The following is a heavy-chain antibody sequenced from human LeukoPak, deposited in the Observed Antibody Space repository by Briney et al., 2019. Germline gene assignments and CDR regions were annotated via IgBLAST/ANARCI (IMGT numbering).Heavy chain of an antibody. CDR3: AKASYEGDWFDP. V-gene: IGHV3-23*01. CDR1: GFTLSSYA. J-gene: IGHJ5*02. D-gene: IGHD2-21*01. CDR2: ISGSGGST. Sequence: GGSLRLSCAASGFTLSSYAMSWVRLAPGKGLEWVSGISGSGGSTYYADSVKGRFTISGDNSKNTLYVQMDSLRAEDTAIYYCAKASYEGDWFDPWGQGTLVTVSS.